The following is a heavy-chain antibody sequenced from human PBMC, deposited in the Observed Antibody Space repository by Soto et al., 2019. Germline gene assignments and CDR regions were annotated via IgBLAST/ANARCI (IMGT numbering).Heavy chain of an antibody. V-gene: IGHV3-48*01. CDR1: GFTFSSYS. Sequence: GGSLRLSCAASGFTFSSYSMNWVRQAPGKGLEWVSYISSSSSTIYYADSVKGRFTISRDNAKNSLYLQMNSLRAEDTAVYYCARGSQGIAAAFDYWGQGTLVTVSS. CDR2: ISSSSSTI. J-gene: IGHJ4*02. CDR3: ARGSQGIAAAFDY. D-gene: IGHD6-13*01.